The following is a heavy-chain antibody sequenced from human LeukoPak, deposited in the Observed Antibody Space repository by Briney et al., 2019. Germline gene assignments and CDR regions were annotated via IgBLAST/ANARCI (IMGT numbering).Heavy chain of an antibody. CDR2: INPNSGGT. CDR3: ARFGFEWGGLFDY. J-gene: IGHJ4*02. D-gene: IGHD3-3*01. Sequence: ASVKVSCKASGYTFTSYDINWVRQATGQGLEWMGWINPNSGGTNYAQKFQGRVTMTRDTSISTAYMELSRLRSDDTAVYYCARFGFEWGGLFDYWGQGTLVTVSS. CDR1: GYTFTSYD. V-gene: IGHV1-2*02.